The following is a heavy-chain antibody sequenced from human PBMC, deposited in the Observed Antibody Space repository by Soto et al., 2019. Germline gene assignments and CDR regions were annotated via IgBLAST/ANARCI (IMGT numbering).Heavy chain of an antibody. J-gene: IGHJ4*02. CDR1: GFTFSSYA. D-gene: IGHD3-22*01. V-gene: IGHV3-64D*08. CDR2: ISSNGGST. Sequence: PGGSLRLSCSASGFTFSSYAMHWVRQAPGKGLEYVSAISSNGGSTYHADSVKGRFTISRDNSKNTLYLQMSSLRAEDTAVYYCVKAGPDYYDSSGYLGRYRPPTDWGQGTLVTVSS. CDR3: VKAGPDYYDSSGYLGRYRPPTD.